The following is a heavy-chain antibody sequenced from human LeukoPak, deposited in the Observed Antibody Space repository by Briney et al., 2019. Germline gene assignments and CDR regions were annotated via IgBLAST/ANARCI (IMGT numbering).Heavy chain of an antibody. D-gene: IGHD6-19*01. CDR2: IFGSGGST. CDR3: AKTTTGYSSGRFPGWPVDY. CDR1: GFTFSSFA. V-gene: IGHV3-23*01. J-gene: IGHJ4*02. Sequence: GGSLRLSCAASGFTFSSFAMYWVRQAPGKGLEWVSGIFGSGGSTHYADSVKGRFTISRDNSKNTVYLQMNSLRAEDTAVYYCAKTTTGYSSGRFPGWPVDYWGQGTLVTVSS.